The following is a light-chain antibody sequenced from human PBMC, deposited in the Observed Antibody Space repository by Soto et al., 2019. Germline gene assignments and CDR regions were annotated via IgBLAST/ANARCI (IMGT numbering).Light chain of an antibody. J-gene: IGLJ1*01. CDR3: QSYDCSLSAPYV. V-gene: IGLV1-40*01. Sequence: QSVLTQPPSVSGAPGQRVTISCTGSSSNIGAGYDVHWYQQLPGTAPKLLIYGNSNRPSGVPDRFSGSKSGTSASLAITGLQAEDEADYYCQSYDCSLSAPYVFGTGIKVTVL. CDR1: SSNIGAGYD. CDR2: GNS.